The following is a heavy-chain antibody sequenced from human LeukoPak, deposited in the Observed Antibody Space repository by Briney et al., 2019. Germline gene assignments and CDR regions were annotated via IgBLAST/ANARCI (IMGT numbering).Heavy chain of an antibody. D-gene: IGHD3-3*01. Sequence: GGSLRLSCVASGFTFGNYWMHWVRQAPGKELVCISRINNDGSTVYADSVAGRFTISRDNSKNTLYLQMNSLRAEDTAVYYCAKVGYEPYFQHWGQGTLVTVSS. V-gene: IGHV3-74*01. J-gene: IGHJ1*01. CDR1: GFTFGNYW. CDR2: INNDGST. CDR3: AKVGYEPYFQH.